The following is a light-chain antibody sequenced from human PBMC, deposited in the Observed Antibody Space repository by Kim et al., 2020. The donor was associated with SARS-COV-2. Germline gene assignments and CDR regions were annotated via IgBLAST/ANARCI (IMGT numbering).Light chain of an antibody. CDR2: QDS. J-gene: IGLJ1*01. CDR1: KLGDKY. CDR3: QAWDSSTHV. V-gene: IGLV3-1*01. Sequence: SYELTQPPSVSVSPGQTASITCSGDKLGDKYACWYQQKPGQSPVLVIYQDSKRPSGIPERFSGSNSGNTATLPISGTQAMDEADYYCQAWDSSTHVFGTG.